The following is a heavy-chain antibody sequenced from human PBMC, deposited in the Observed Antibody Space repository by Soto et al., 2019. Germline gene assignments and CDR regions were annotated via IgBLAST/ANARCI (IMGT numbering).Heavy chain of an antibody. CDR1: GVTFSSYA. Sequence: EVQLLESGGGLVQPGGSLRLSCAASGVTFSSYAMTWVRQAPGKGLEWVSALSGNSGTTYSADSVKGRFTISRDNSRNTLYLQMSSLRAEDTALYYCAKGSKFTIFSANDFWGQGTLVTVSS. D-gene: IGHD3-3*01. V-gene: IGHV3-23*01. CDR2: LSGNSGTT. CDR3: AKGSKFTIFSANDF. J-gene: IGHJ4*02.